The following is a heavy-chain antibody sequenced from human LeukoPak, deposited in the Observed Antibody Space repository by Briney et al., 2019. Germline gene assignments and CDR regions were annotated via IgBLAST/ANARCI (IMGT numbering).Heavy chain of an antibody. CDR2: IYHSGST. Sequence: SETLSLTCTVSGGSISSYYWSWIRQPPGKGLEWIGEIYHSGSTNYNPSLKSRVTISVDKSKNQFSLKLSSVTAADTAVYYCASEGDAFDIWGQGTMVTVSS. J-gene: IGHJ3*02. CDR1: GGSISSYY. CDR3: ASEGDAFDI. V-gene: IGHV4-59*12.